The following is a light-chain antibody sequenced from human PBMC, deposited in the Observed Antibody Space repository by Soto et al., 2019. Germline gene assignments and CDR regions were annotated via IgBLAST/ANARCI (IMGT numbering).Light chain of an antibody. CDR2: SAS. CDR1: QAISSW. Sequence: DIQMTHSPSSVSASVGDRVTITCRASQAISSWLAWYQQKPGRAPKLLIYSASSLQNGAPSRFTGSGSGTDFTLTITSLQPDDTAIYYCQQSYSTPRTFGQGTKVDIK. V-gene: IGKV1-12*01. CDR3: QQSYSTPRT. J-gene: IGKJ1*01.